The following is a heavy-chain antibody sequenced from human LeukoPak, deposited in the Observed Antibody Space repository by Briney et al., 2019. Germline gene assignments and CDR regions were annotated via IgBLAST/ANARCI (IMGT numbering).Heavy chain of an antibody. CDR1: GYSFTSYW. Sequence: GESLKISCKGSGYSFTSYWIGWVRQMPGKGLEWMGIIYPGDSDTRYSPSFQGQVTISADKSISTAYLQWSSLKASDTAMYYCARQGAVAGHYDAFDIWGQGTMVTVSS. CDR2: IYPGDSDT. CDR3: ARQGAVAGHYDAFDI. D-gene: IGHD6-19*01. V-gene: IGHV5-51*01. J-gene: IGHJ3*02.